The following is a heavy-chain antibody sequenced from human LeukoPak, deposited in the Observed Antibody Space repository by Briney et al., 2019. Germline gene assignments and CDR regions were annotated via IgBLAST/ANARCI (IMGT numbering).Heavy chain of an antibody. CDR2: ITASGGDT. V-gene: IGHV3-23*01. J-gene: IGHJ4*02. Sequence: QAGGSLRLSCAASGFTFSNYAMSWVRQAPGKGLEGFSAITASGGDTYHADSVKGRFSVSRDNSKNTLYLQMNNLRVEDTALYFCAKGSSSSRPYYFDYWGQGTLVTVSS. CDR3: AKGSSSSRPYYFDY. CDR1: GFTFSNYA. D-gene: IGHD6-6*01.